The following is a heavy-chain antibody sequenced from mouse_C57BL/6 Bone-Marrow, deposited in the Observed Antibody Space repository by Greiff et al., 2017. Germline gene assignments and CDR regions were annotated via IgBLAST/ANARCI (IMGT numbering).Heavy chain of an antibody. Sequence: VQRVESGAELVRPGASVKLSCKASGYTFTDYYINWVKQRPGQGLEWIARIYPGSGNTYYNEKFKGKATLTAEKSSSTAYMQLSSLTSEDSAVYFCTRSPHYYGSTFFDYWGQGTTLTVSS. J-gene: IGHJ2*01. V-gene: IGHV1-76*01. D-gene: IGHD1-1*01. CDR1: GYTFTDYY. CDR2: IYPGSGNT. CDR3: TRSPHYYGSTFFDY.